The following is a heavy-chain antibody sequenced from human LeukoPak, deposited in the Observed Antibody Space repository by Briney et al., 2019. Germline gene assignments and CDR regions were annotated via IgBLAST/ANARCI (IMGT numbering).Heavy chain of an antibody. J-gene: IGHJ4*02. CDR3: ASPGESQQWLIPVEH. CDR1: SGSISSRY. D-gene: IGHD5-18*01. CDR2: LSYSGST. Sequence: SETLCFTCNASSGSISSRYWRRIPQPPGNELECIGNLSYSGSTKYNPSLKSRVTISVDTYKNQFSLKLRSVTAADTAVYYCASPGESQQWLIPVEHWGQGTLVTVSS. V-gene: IGHV4-59*11.